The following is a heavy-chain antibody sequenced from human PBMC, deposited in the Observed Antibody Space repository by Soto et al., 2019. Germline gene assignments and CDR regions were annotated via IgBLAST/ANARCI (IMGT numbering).Heavy chain of an antibody. CDR2: IYPGDSDT. Sequence: PGESLKISCKGSGYSFTSYWTGWVRQMPGKGLEWMGIIYPGDSDTRYSPSFQGQVTISADKSISTAYLQWSSLKASDTAMYYCARLAGTGNYYYYGMDVWGQGTTVTVSS. CDR1: GYSFTSYW. J-gene: IGHJ6*02. CDR3: ARLAGTGNYYYYGMDV. V-gene: IGHV5-51*01. D-gene: IGHD6-19*01.